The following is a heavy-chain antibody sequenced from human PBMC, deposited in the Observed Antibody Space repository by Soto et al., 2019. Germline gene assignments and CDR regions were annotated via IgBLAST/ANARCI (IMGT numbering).Heavy chain of an antibody. CDR3: ARVWDYGGNSFYYGMDV. V-gene: IGHV1-18*01. Sequence: QVQLVQSGAEVKKPGASVKVSCKASGYTFTSYGISWVRQAPGQGLEWMGWISAYNGNTNYAQKLKGRVTMTTDTSTSTAYMELRSLRSDDTAVYYCARVWDYGGNSFYYGMDVWGQGTTVTVSS. J-gene: IGHJ6*02. CDR2: ISAYNGNT. CDR1: GYTFTSYG. D-gene: IGHD4-17*01.